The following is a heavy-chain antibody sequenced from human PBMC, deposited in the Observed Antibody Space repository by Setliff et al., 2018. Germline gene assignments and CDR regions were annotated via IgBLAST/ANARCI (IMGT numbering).Heavy chain of an antibody. CDR3: ARVRQSPYNWFDI. CDR1: GFTYNNCW. CDR2: INPDGSEK. Sequence: PGGSLRLSCGASGFTYNNCWVSWVRQAPGKGLEWLASINPDGSEKYYVDSVKGRFTISRDNAKNSLFLQLDSLRAEDTAVYYCARVRQSPYNWFDIWGQGTLVTVSS. V-gene: IGHV3-7*03. J-gene: IGHJ5*02.